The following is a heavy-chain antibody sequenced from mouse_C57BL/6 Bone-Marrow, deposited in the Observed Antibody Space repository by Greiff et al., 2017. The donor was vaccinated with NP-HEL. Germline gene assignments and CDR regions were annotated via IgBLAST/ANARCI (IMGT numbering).Heavy chain of an antibody. CDR2: ISDGGRYT. D-gene: IGHD1-1*01. CDR3: ARDPRSSPYYFDY. Sequence: EVKLMESGGGLVKPGGSLKLSCAASGFTFSSYAMSWVRQTPEKRLEWVATISDGGRYTYYPDNVKGRFTISRDNAKNNLYLQMSHLKAEDTAMYYCARDPRSSPYYFDYWGQGTTLTVSS. J-gene: IGHJ2*01. CDR1: GFTFSSYA. V-gene: IGHV5-4*01.